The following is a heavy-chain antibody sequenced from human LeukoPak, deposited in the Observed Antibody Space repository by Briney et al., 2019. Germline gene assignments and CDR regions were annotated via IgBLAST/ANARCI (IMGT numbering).Heavy chain of an antibody. CDR3: TKDVVADSGWYLDY. D-gene: IGHD6-19*01. CDR2: IYPNGGST. CDR1: GFTFSTYS. J-gene: IGHJ4*02. V-gene: IGHV3-23*01. Sequence: GGSLGLSCAASGFTFSTYSMTWVRQGPGKGLEWVSSIYPNGGSTFYAESVKGRFTISRDNSKNTLYLQMSSLRSEDTAIYYSTKDVVADSGWYLDYWGQGTLVTVSS.